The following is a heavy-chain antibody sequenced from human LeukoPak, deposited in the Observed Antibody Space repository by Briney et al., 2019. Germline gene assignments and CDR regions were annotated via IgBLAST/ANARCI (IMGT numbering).Heavy chain of an antibody. D-gene: IGHD6-13*01. Sequence: PSETLSVTGTVSGGAISSYYWSWIRQPAGKGLEWIGRIYTSGSTNYNPSLKSRVTMSVDTSKNQFSLKLSSVTAADTAVYYCAAAGPLTGYYYYYGMDVWGQGTTVTVSS. CDR3: AAAGPLTGYYYYYGMDV. V-gene: IGHV4-4*07. CDR2: IYTSGST. CDR1: GGAISSYY. J-gene: IGHJ6*02.